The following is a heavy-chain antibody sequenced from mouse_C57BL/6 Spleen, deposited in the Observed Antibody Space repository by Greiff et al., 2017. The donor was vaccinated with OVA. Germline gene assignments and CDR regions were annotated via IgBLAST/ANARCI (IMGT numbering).Heavy chain of an antibody. CDR1: GYTFTSYW. CDR3: ARGGTVVASVDY. CDR2: IDPSDSET. J-gene: IGHJ2*01. V-gene: IGHV1-52*01. D-gene: IGHD1-1*01. Sequence: VQLQQPGAELVRPGSSVKLSCKASGYTFTSYWMHWVKQRPIQGLEWIGNIDPSDSETHYNQKFKVKATLTVDKSSSTAYMQLSSLTSEDSAVYYCARGGTVVASVDYWGQGTTLTVSS.